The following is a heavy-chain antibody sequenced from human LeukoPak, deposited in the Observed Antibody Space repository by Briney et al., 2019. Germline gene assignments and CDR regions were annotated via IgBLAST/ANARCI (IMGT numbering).Heavy chain of an antibody. CDR2: ISYDGSNK. V-gene: IGHV3-30-3*01. J-gene: IGHJ4*02. D-gene: IGHD6-13*01. CDR3: ARDRTPSSSCHDY. Sequence: GGSLRLSCAASGFTFSSYAMHWVRQAPGKGLEWVAVISYDGSNKYYADSVKGRFTISRDNAKNSLYLQMNSLRAEDTAVYYCARDRTPSSSCHDYWGQGTLVTVSS. CDR1: GFTFSSYA.